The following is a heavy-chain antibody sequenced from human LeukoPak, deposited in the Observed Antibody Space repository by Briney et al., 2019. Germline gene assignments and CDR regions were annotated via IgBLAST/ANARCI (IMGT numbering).Heavy chain of an antibody. CDR1: GFTFSSYA. D-gene: IGHD3-22*01. J-gene: IGHJ4*02. V-gene: IGHV3-30-3*01. CDR2: ISYDGSNK. CDR3: ARSSSGYYKPIGLGY. Sequence: PGRSLRLSCVASGFTFSSYAMHWVRQAPGKGLEWVAVISYDGSNKYYADSVKGRFTISRDNSKNTLYLQMNSLRAEDTAVYYCARSSSGYYKPIGLGYWGQGTLVTVSS.